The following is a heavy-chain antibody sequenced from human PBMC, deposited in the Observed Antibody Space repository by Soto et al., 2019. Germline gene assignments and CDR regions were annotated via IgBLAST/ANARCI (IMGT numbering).Heavy chain of an antibody. CDR2: ISGSDGST. D-gene: IGHD6-19*01. V-gene: IGHV3-23*01. CDR1: GFTFSTYA. CDR3: AKESLFSGWYVGDALDI. Sequence: EVQLLESGGGLVQPGGSLRLSCVASGFTFSTYAMNWVRQAPGKGLGWVSAISGSDGSTYYADSVKGRFTISRDNSKNTLYLQMRSLRAEDTAVYYCAKESLFSGWYVGDALDIWGQGTMVTVSS. J-gene: IGHJ3*02.